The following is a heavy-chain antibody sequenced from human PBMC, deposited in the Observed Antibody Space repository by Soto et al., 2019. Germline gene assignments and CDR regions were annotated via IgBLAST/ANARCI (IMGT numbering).Heavy chain of an antibody. J-gene: IGHJ6*02. CDR3: ARVVSSSGYYYYYGMDV. CDR2: IYTSGST. D-gene: IGHD3-22*01. CDR1: GGSISSYY. V-gene: IGHV4-4*07. Sequence: PSETLSLTCTVSGGSISSYYWSWIRQPAGKGLEWIGCIYTSGSTNYNPSLKSRVTMSVDTSKNQFSLKLSSVTAADTAVYYCARVVSSSGYYYYYGMDVWGQGTTVTVSS.